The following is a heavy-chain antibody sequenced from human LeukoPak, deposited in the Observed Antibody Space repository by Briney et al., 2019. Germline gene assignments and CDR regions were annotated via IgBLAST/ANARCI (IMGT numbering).Heavy chain of an antibody. V-gene: IGHV4-39*07. J-gene: IGHJ6*02. CDR2: IYYSGST. CDR3: ARGSYYYGMDV. Sequence: SETLSLTCTVSGGSISSSYYYWGWIRQPPGKGLEWIGSIYYSGSTYYNPSLKSRVTISVDTSKNQFSLKLSSVTAADTAVYYCARGSYYYGMDVWGQGTTVTVSS. CDR1: GGSISSSYYY.